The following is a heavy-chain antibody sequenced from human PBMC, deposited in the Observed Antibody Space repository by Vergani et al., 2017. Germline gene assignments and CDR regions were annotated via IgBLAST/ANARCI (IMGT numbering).Heavy chain of an antibody. V-gene: IGHV4-34*01. Sequence: QVQLQQWGAGLLKPSETLSLTCAVYGGSFSDYYWSWIRQPPGKGLEWIGYIYYSGSTYYNPSLKSRVTISVDTSKNQFSLKLSSVTAADTAVYYCARESRDWGQGTLVTVSS. D-gene: IGHD2-2*01. CDR1: GGSFSDYY. CDR2: IYYSGST. J-gene: IGHJ4*02. CDR3: ARESRD.